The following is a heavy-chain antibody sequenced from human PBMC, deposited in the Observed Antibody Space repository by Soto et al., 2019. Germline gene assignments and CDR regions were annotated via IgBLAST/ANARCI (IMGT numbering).Heavy chain of an antibody. Sequence: GGSLRLSCAASGFTFSSYSMNWVRQAPGKGLEWVSSISSSSSYIYYADSVKGRFTISRDNAKNSLYLQMNSLRAEDTAVYYCARDGGSSTSCPDPLWCIEPDYYYYYMDVWGKGTTVTVSS. CDR1: GFTFSSYS. J-gene: IGHJ6*03. V-gene: IGHV3-21*01. CDR2: ISSSSSYI. D-gene: IGHD2-2*01. CDR3: ARDGGSSTSCPDPLWCIEPDYYYYYMDV.